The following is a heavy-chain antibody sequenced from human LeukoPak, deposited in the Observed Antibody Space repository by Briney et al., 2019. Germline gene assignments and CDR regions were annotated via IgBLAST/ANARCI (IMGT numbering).Heavy chain of an antibody. J-gene: IGHJ6*02. CDR1: GFTFSSYA. Sequence: GGSLILSCAASGFTFSSYAMRWVRQAPGKGLEWVSAIGSGSGGTTIYADSVKGRFTISRDNSKNTLYLQMSSLRGEDTAVYYCAKNYESGRGVPYGMDVWGQGTTVTVSS. CDR3: AKNYESGRGVPYGMDV. CDR2: IGSGSGGTT. V-gene: IGHV3-23*01. D-gene: IGHD3-10*01.